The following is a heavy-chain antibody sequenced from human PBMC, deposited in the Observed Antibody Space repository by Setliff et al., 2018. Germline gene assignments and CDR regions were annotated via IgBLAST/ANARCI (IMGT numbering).Heavy chain of an antibody. V-gene: IGHV4-59*11. CDR2: IYYSGST. CDR1: GDSISSHY. D-gene: IGHD2-15*01. CDR3: ASERESASRQTYFDS. Sequence: PSETLSLTCTVSGDSISSHYWNWIRQPLGKGLEWIGNIYYSGSTNYNPSLQSRVTISVDTSKNQFSLILSSVTAADTAVYYCASERESASRQTYFDSWGQGTLVTVSS. J-gene: IGHJ4*02.